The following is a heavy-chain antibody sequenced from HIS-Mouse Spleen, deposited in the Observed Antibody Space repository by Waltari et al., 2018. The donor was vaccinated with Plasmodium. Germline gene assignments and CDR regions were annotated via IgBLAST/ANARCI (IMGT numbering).Heavy chain of an antibody. V-gene: IGHV1-69*04. J-gene: IGHJ2*01. CDR3: ARVGIAAAGWYFDL. Sequence: QVQLVQSGAEVKKPGSSVKVSCKASGGTFSSYAISWVRQAPGQGREWMGRLIPTLVIANSAQKFQGRVTITADKSTSTAYMELSSLGSEDTAVYYCARVGIAAAGWYFDLWGRGTLVTVSS. CDR2: LIPTLVIA. D-gene: IGHD6-13*01. CDR1: GGTFSSYA.